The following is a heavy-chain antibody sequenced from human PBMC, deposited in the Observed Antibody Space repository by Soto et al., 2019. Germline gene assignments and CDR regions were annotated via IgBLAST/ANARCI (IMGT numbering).Heavy chain of an antibody. CDR3: ARGDTAMAYYYYGMDV. D-gene: IGHD5-18*01. CDR1: GYTFTGYY. CDR2: INPNSGGT. V-gene: IGHV1-2*04. Sequence: GASVKVSCKSSGYTFTGYYIHWVRQAPGQGLEWMGWINPNSGGTNYAQKFQGWVTMTRDTSISTAYMGLSRLRSDDTAVYYGARGDTAMAYYYYGMDVWGQGTTVTVSS. J-gene: IGHJ6*02.